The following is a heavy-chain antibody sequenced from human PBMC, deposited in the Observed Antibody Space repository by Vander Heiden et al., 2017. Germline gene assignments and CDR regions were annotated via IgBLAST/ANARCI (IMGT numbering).Heavy chain of an antibody. V-gene: IGHV3-33*01. J-gene: IGHJ4*02. CDR1: TSAL. CDR3: ASEGNYYDSSGYDKGYFDY. Sequence: TSALLHWVRQAPGKGLEWVAVIWYDGSNKYYADSVKGRFTISRDNSKNTLYLQMNSLRAEDTAVYYCASEGNYYDSSGYDKGYFDYWGQGTLVTVSS. CDR2: IWYDGSNK. D-gene: IGHD3-22*01.